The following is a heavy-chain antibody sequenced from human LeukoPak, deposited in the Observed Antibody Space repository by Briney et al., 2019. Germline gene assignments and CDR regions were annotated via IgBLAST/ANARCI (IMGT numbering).Heavy chain of an antibody. CDR1: GYTYTGYY. Sequence: ASVKVSCKASGYTYTGYYMHWVRQAPGQGLEWVGWINPNSGGTNYAQKFQGRVTMTRDTSISTAYMELSRLRSDDTAVYYCARDFVRDSYYYDSSGYYYFDYWGQGTLVTVSS. CDR2: INPNSGGT. J-gene: IGHJ4*02. CDR3: ARDFVRDSYYYDSSGYYYFDY. D-gene: IGHD3-22*01. V-gene: IGHV1-2*02.